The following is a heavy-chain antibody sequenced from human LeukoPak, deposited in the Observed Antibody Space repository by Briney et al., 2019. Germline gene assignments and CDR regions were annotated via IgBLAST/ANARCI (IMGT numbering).Heavy chain of an antibody. V-gene: IGHV1-2*02. D-gene: IGHD2-2*01. J-gene: IGHJ4*02. CDR2: INPNSGAT. Sequence: GASVTVSCKASGYTFSGYYVYWVRQAPGQGLECVGWINPNSGATNYAQKFQDRVTMTRDTSVSTAYMELSRLRSDDTAVYYCARDKRDCTTTTCYDYFDYWGQGTLVTVSS. CDR3: ARDKRDCTTTTCYDYFDY. CDR1: GYTFSGYY.